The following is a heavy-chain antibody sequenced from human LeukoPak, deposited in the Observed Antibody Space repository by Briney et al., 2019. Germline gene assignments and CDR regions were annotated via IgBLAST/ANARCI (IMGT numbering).Heavy chain of an antibody. CDR3: ARGVVYGDYGL. CDR2: IYYSGST. Sequence: SETLSLTCAVYGGSFSGYYWSWIRQPPGKGLEWIGYIYYSGSTNYNPSLKSRVTISVDTSKNQFSLKLSSVTAADTAVYYCARGVVYGDYGLWGQGTLVTVSS. J-gene: IGHJ4*02. V-gene: IGHV4-59*01. D-gene: IGHD4-17*01. CDR1: GGSFSGYY.